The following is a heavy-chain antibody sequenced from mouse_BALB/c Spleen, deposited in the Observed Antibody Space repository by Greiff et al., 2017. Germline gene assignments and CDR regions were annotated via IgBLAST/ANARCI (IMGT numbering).Heavy chain of an antibody. J-gene: IGHJ4*01. V-gene: IGHV5-9-3*01. CDR2: ISSGGSYT. CDR3: ARQDYRYDDAMDY. CDR1: GFTFSSYA. D-gene: IGHD2-14*01. Sequence: EVQRVESGGGLVKPGGSLKLSCAASGFTFSSYAMSWVRQTPEKRLEWVATISSGGSYTYYPDSVKGRFTISRDNAKNTLYLQMSSLRSEDTAMYYCARQDYRYDDAMDYWGQGTSVTVSS.